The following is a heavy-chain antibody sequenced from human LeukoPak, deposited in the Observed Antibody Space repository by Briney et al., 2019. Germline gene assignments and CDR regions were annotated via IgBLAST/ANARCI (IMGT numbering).Heavy chain of an antibody. Sequence: GGSLRLSCAASGFTFSNYAMRWVRQAPGKGLEWVSGISGSGDSTYYADSVKGRFTISRDNAKNSLYLQMNSLRAEDTAVYYCARAEYGGSYWRPSYYFDYWGQGTLVTVSS. D-gene: IGHD1-26*01. V-gene: IGHV3-23*01. CDR1: GFTFSNYA. J-gene: IGHJ4*02. CDR2: ISGSGDST. CDR3: ARAEYGGSYWRPSYYFDY.